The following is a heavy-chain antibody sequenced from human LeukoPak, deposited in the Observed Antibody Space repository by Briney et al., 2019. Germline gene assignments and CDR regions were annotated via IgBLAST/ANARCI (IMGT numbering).Heavy chain of an antibody. CDR1: GFTFSSYE. CDR3: ARGSFRLEAFDI. D-gene: IGHD2/OR15-2a*01. J-gene: IGHJ3*02. CDR2: ISSSGSTI. V-gene: IGHV3-48*03. Sequence: PGGSLRLSCAASGFTFSSYEMNWVRQAPGKGLDWVSYISSSGSTIYYADSVKGRFTISRDNAKNSLYLQMNSLRAEDTAVYYCARGSFRLEAFDIWGQGTMVTVSS.